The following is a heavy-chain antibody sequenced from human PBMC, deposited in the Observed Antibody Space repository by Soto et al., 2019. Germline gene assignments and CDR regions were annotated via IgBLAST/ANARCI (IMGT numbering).Heavy chain of an antibody. CDR3: ARGGYCSSTSGPHVYYKDV. V-gene: IGHV1-2*04. D-gene: IGHD2-2*01. J-gene: IGHJ6*03. CDR2: INPNSGGT. CDR1: GYTFTGYY. Sequence: ASVKVSCKASGYTFTGYYMHWVRQAPGQGLEWMGWINPNSGGTNYAQKFQGWVTMTRDTSISTAYMELSRLRSDDTAVYYCARGGYCSSTSGPHVYYKDVWGKGTTVTVSS.